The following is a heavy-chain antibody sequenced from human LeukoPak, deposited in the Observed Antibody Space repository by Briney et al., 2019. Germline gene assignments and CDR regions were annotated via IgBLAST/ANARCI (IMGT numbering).Heavy chain of an antibody. CDR1: GGSFSGCY. CDR2: INHSGST. J-gene: IGHJ4*02. D-gene: IGHD6-19*01. V-gene: IGHV4-34*01. CDR3: ARGPRPEVPVAAL. Sequence: SETLSLTCAVYGGSFSGCYWSWIRQPPGKGLEEIGEINHSGSTNYNPSLKSRVTISVDTSKNQFSLKLRSVTAADTAMYYCARGPRPEVPVAALWGQGTLVTVSS.